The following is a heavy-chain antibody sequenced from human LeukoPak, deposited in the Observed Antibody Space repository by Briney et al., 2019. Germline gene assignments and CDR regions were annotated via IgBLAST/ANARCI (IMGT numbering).Heavy chain of an antibody. V-gene: IGHV3-66*01. Sequence: GGSLRLSCAASGFTVSSDYMSWVRQAPGKGLEWVSVIYSGGSTYYADSVKGRFTISRDNSKNTLYLQMNSLRAEDTAVYYCAKESLGSIFGVVPNFDYWGQGTLVTVSS. CDR3: AKESLGSIFGVVPNFDY. CDR2: IYSGGST. D-gene: IGHD3-3*01. J-gene: IGHJ4*02. CDR1: GFTVSSDY.